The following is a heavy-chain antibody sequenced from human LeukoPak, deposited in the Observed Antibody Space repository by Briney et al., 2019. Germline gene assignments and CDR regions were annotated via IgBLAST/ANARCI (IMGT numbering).Heavy chain of an antibody. CDR1: GGSISSYY. Sequence: SETLSLTCTVSGGSISSYYWSWIRQPPGKGLEWIGYIYYSGSTNYNPSLKSRVTISVDTSKNQFSLKLSSVTAADTAVYYCARDSLYGDYGSDYYYYYGMDVWGQGTTVTVSS. CDR2: IYYSGST. CDR3: ARDSLYGDYGSDYYYYYGMDV. J-gene: IGHJ6*02. V-gene: IGHV4-59*01. D-gene: IGHD4-17*01.